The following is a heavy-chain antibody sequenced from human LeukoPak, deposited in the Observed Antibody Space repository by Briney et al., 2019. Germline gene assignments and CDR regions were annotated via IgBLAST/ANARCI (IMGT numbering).Heavy chain of an antibody. J-gene: IGHJ3*02. D-gene: IGHD3-9*01. V-gene: IGHV1-2*02. CDR3: ARAYSPRRETGYDTDAFDI. Sequence: ASVKVSCKASGYTFTGSQVRWVRQAPGQGLEWMGWINPNSGVTNYAQNFKARVTMATDTSISTAYMELSGLRSDDTAVYYCARAYSPRRETGYDTDAFDIWGQGTMLTVSS. CDR2: INPNSGVT. CDR1: GYTFTGSQ.